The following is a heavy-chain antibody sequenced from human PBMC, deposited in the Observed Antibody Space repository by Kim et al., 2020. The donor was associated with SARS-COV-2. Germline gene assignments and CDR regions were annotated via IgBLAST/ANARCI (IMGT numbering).Heavy chain of an antibody. CDR3: ARSGGQLLSYYYYGMDV. CDR1: GFTFSSYW. J-gene: IGHJ6*02. Sequence: GGSLRLSCAASGFTFSSYWMHWVRQAPGKGLVWVSRINSDGSSTSYADSVKGRFTISRDNAKNTLYLQMNSLRAEDTAVYYCARSGGQLLSYYYYGMDVWGQGTTVTVSS. V-gene: IGHV3-74*01. D-gene: IGHD2-2*01. CDR2: INSDGSST.